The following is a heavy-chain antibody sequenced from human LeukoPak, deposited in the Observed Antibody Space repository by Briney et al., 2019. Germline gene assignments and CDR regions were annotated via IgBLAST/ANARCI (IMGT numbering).Heavy chain of an antibody. CDR2: ISYDGSNK. V-gene: IGHV3-30*03. D-gene: IGHD3-10*01. CDR3: ASRGGFTYFDY. CDR1: GFTFSSYG. J-gene: IGHJ4*02. Sequence: GGSLRLSCAASGFTFSSYGMHWVRQAPGKGLEWVAVISYDGSNKYYADSVKGRFTISRDNSKNTLYLQMNSLRAEDTAVYYCASRGGFTYFDYWGQGTLVTVSS.